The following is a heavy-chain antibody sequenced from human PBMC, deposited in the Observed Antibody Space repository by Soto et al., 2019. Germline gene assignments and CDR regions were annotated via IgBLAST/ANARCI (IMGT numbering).Heavy chain of an antibody. CDR1: GLTFSTSW. J-gene: IGHJ3*02. CDR2: IHPAGHVQ. CDR3: ATANTLSAFDM. V-gene: IGHV3-7*01. D-gene: IGHD2-2*01. Sequence: VQLVESGGGLVQPGESLRLSCTASGLTFSTSWLTWVRQAPGEGLEWVSNIHPAGHVQHYADSVKEPFTISRDNAKNSVFLKMSGLRAEATAVYYCATANTLSAFDMWGQGTMVTVSS.